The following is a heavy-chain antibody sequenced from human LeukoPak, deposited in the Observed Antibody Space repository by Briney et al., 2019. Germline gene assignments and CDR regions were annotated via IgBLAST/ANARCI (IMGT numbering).Heavy chain of an antibody. J-gene: IGHJ6*02. D-gene: IGHD1-26*01. V-gene: IGHV5-51*01. Sequence: KLGESLKISCKGSGYSFTSYWIGWVRQMPGKGLEWMGIIYPGDSDTRYSPSFQGQVTISADKSISTAYLQWSSLKASDTAMYYCARHDSVGATTARGNYGMDVWGQGTTVTVSS. CDR3: ARHDSVGATTARGNYGMDV. CDR1: GYSFTSYW. CDR2: IYPGDSDT.